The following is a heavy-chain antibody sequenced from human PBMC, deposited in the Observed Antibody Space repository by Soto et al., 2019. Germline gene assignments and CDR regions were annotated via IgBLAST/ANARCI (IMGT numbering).Heavy chain of an antibody. J-gene: IGHJ4*02. Sequence: QVQLVESGGGVVQPGRSLRLSCAASGFTFSSYGMHWVRQAPAKGLEWVAFISYDGSDKNYTDSVKGRFTISRENSKSTVYLQMNSLRPDDTAVYYCAKRWVRGVLDYWGQGTLVTVSS. CDR2: ISYDGSDK. D-gene: IGHD3-10*01. CDR3: AKRWVRGVLDY. CDR1: GFTFSSYG. V-gene: IGHV3-30*18.